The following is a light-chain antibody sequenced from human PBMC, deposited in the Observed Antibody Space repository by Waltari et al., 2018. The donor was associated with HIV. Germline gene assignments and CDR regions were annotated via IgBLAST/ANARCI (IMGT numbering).Light chain of an antibody. CDR1: NSNRGSTT. V-gene: IGLV1-44*01. CDR2: NKY. J-gene: IGLJ2*01. CDR3: AAWDDSRNGDVI. Sequence: QPVLTQPPSASGTPGPRVTLSCSGTNSNRGSTTVKWYQQLPGTAPNLLISNKYRRPSGVPDRFSGSKSGTSASLAISGLQSEDEADYYCAAWDDSRNGDVIFGGGTKLTVL.